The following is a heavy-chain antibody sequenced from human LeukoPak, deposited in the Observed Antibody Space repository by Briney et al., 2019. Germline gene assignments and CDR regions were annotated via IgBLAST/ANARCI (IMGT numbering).Heavy chain of an antibody. J-gene: IGHJ4*02. V-gene: IGHV4-59*12. CDR1: GGSISGYH. Sequence: SETLSLTCTVTGGSISGYHWNWIRQSPGKGLEWIANIYYTGNADYNPSLKSRVTISVDTSKNETSLILSSVTAADTAVYYCASGYSSSQWDYWGQGTLVTVSS. D-gene: IGHD6-13*01. CDR2: IYYTGNA. CDR3: ASGYSSSQWDY.